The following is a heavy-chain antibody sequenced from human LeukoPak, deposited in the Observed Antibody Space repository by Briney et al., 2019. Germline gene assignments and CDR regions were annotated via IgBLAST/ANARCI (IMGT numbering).Heavy chain of an antibody. J-gene: IGHJ1*01. V-gene: IGHV4-34*01. D-gene: IGHD6-19*01. CDR1: GGSFSGYY. Sequence: SETLSLTCAVYGGSFSGYYWSWIRQPPGKGLEWIGEINHSGSTNYNPSLKSRVTISVDTSKNQFSLKLSSVTAADTAVYYCATSGHSSGWAPRNFQHWGQGTLVTVSS. CDR3: ATSGHSSGWAPRNFQH. CDR2: INHSGST.